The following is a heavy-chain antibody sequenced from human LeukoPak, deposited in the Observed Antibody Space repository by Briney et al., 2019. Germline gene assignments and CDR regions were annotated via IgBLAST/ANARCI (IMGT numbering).Heavy chain of an antibody. CDR1: GFTFSSYA. D-gene: IGHD3-22*01. CDR3: AKGGDYYESSGNNLEYFQH. Sequence: GGSLRLSCAASGFTFSSYAMSWVRQAPGKGLEWVSVISGSGGSTNYAASVKGRFTISRDNSKNTLYVEMKSLRAEDTAIYYCAKGGDYYESSGNNLEYFQHWGQGTLVTASS. CDR2: ISGSGGST. J-gene: IGHJ1*01. V-gene: IGHV3-23*01.